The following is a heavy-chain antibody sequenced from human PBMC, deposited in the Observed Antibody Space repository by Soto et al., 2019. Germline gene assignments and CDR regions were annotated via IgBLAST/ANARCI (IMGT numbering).Heavy chain of an antibody. CDR3: ARIILTVYYGLEP. V-gene: IGHV4-59*01. D-gene: IGHD3-9*01. CDR1: GDSLTSYY. CDR2: IYYTGKT. J-gene: IGHJ5*02. Sequence: QVQLQESGPGLVKPSETLSLTCSVSGDSLTSYYWTWVRQPPGKGLEWIGYIYYTGKTNYNPSLKSRVTISMDLSKNQFSLELRSLTAADTAVYYCARIILTVYYGLEPWGQGTLVIVSA.